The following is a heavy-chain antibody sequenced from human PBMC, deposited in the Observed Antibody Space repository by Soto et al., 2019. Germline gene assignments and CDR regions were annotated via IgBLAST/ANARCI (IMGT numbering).Heavy chain of an antibody. J-gene: IGHJ4*02. D-gene: IGHD1-1*01. V-gene: IGHV3-21*01. CDR3: ARESEQLTSNFDY. CDR1: GFTFSRYS. CDR2: ISSTTNYI. Sequence: GGSLRLSCAASGFTFSRYSMNWVRQAPGKGLEWVSSISSTTNYIYYADSMKGRFTVSRDNAKNSVYLDMNSLSAEDTAVYYCARESEQLTSNFDYWGQRTLVTVST.